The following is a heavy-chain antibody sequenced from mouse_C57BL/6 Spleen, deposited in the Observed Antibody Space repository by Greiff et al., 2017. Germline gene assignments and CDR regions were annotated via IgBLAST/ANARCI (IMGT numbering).Heavy chain of an antibody. CDR3: ARSLDSSGYGGFAY. V-gene: IGHV1-50*01. J-gene: IGHJ3*01. Sequence: QVQLQQPGAELVKPGASVKLSCKASGYTFTSYWMQWVKQRPGQGLEWIGEIDPSDSYTNYNQKFKGKATLTVDTSSSTAYMQLSSLTSEDSAVYYCARSLDSSGYGGFAYWGQGTLVTVSA. D-gene: IGHD3-2*02. CDR2: IDPSDSYT. CDR1: GYTFTSYW.